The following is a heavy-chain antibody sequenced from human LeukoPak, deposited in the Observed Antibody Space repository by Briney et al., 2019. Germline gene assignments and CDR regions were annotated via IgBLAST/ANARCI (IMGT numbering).Heavy chain of an antibody. Sequence: SVRVSCKASGGTFSSYAISWVRQAPGQGLEWMGGIIPIFGTANYAQKFQGRVTITADESTSTAYMELSSLRSEDTAVYYCARVHGIAVAGTYYYGMDVWGQGTTVTVSS. CDR3: ARVHGIAVAGTYYYGMDV. CDR1: GGTFSSYA. D-gene: IGHD6-19*01. V-gene: IGHV1-69*13. CDR2: IIPIFGTA. J-gene: IGHJ6*02.